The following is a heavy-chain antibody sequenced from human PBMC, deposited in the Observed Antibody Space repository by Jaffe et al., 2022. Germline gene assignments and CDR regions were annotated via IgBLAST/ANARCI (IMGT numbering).Heavy chain of an antibody. Sequence: QVQLQESGPGLVKPSETLSLTCTVSGGSISSYYWSWIRQPPGKGLEWIGYIYYSGSTNYNPSLKSRVTISVDTSKNQFSLKLSSVTAADTAVYYCARSPNWNYAFYFDYWGQGTLVTVSS. CDR2: IYYSGST. V-gene: IGHV4-59*01. CDR1: GGSISSYY. J-gene: IGHJ4*02. D-gene: IGHD1-7*01. CDR3: ARSPNWNYAFYFDY.